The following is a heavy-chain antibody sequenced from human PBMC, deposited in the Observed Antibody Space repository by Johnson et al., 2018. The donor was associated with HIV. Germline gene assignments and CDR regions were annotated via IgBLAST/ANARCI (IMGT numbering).Heavy chain of an antibody. CDR1: GFTFSSYA. Sequence: QVQLVESGGGVVQPGRSLRLSCAASGFTFSSYAMHWVRQAPGKGLEWVAVISYDGSNNYYADSVQGRFTVFRDNADNTVFLQMNRLRAEDTALYFCAKDRTNWGYNSFDMWGQGTFVTVS. D-gene: IGHD5-24*01. J-gene: IGHJ3*02. CDR3: AKDRTNWGYNSFDM. CDR2: ISYDGSNN. V-gene: IGHV3-30*04.